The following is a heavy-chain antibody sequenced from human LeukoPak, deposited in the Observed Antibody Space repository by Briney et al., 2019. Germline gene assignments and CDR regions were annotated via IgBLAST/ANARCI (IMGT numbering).Heavy chain of an antibody. CDR1: GFTFNTHS. Sequence: PGGSLRLSCAVSGFTFNTHSMKWVRQAPGKGLEWIAYISRGIGTIHYADSVKGRFTISRDNAKNSLYLQMNSLRAEDTAVYYCASLTYDFWSGPYYYYGMDVWGQGTTVTVSS. CDR2: ISRGIGTI. D-gene: IGHD3-3*01. CDR3: ASLTYDFWSGPYYYYGMDV. J-gene: IGHJ6*02. V-gene: IGHV3-48*01.